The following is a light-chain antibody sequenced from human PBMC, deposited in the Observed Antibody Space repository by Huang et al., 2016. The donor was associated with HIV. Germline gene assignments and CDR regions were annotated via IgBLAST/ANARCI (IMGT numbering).Light chain of an antibody. CDR2: WAS. V-gene: IGKV4-1*01. CDR3: QQYISTPWT. Sequence: DIVMTQSPDSLAVSLGERATINCKSSQSVLYSSNNKNYLAWYQQKPGQPPKLLIYWASTRESGVPDRFSGSGSGTDFTLTISSLHAEDVSVYYCQQYISTPWTFGQGTKVEIK. J-gene: IGKJ1*01. CDR1: QSVLYSSNNKNY.